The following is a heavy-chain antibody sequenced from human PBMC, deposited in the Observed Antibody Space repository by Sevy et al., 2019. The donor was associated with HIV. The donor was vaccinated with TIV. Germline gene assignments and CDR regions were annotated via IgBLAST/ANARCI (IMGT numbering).Heavy chain of an antibody. D-gene: IGHD5-18*01. CDR2: IHSDDTT. CDR3: ARGKSGYGYALNY. J-gene: IGHJ4*02. CDR1: GFTVNSNY. V-gene: IGHV3-66*01. Sequence: GGSLRLSCAASGFTVNSNYTTWVRQAPGKGLEGVSVIHSDDTTYHADSVKDRCTISRDNFKNTLYLHMSSLRAEDTAVYYCARGKSGYGYALNYWGQGTLVTVSS.